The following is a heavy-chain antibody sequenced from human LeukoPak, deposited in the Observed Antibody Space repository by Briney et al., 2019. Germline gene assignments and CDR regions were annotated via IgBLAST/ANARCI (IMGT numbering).Heavy chain of an antibody. Sequence: PGRSLRLSCAASGFTFDDYAMHWVRQAPGKGLEWVAHINQDGSKEYYMDSVKARFTISRDNAKNSLSLQMNSLRAEDTAVYYCVRDGGVSGYDLLDYWGQGTLVTVSS. CDR3: VRDGGVSGYDLLDY. CDR2: INQDGSKE. CDR1: GFTFDDYA. J-gene: IGHJ4*02. V-gene: IGHV3-7*01. D-gene: IGHD5-12*01.